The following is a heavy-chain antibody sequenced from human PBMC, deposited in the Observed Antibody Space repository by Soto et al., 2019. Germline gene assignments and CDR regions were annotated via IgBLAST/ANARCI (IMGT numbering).Heavy chain of an antibody. J-gene: IGHJ6*02. D-gene: IGHD3-10*01. V-gene: IGHV3-74*01. CDR2: INSDGSST. Sequence: HPGGSLRLSCAASGFTFSSYWMHWVRQAPGKGLVWVSRINSDGSSTSYADSVKGRFTISRDNAKNTLYLQMNSLRAEDTAVYYCARDPGYGSGSYYHYYYYYGMDVWGQGTTVTVSS. CDR1: GFTFSSYW. CDR3: ARDPGYGSGSYYHYYYYYGMDV.